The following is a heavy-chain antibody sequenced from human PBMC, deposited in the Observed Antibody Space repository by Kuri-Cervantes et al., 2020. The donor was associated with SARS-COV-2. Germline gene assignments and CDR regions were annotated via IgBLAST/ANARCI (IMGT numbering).Heavy chain of an antibody. CDR1: GFTFSSYG. V-gene: IGHV3-30*03. CDR2: ISYDGSNK. CDR3: ATDLRLLWFGELLY. D-gene: IGHD3-10*01. Sequence: GESLKISFAASGFTFSSYGMHWVRQAPGKGLEWVAVISYDGSNKYYADSVKGRFTISRDNSKNTLYLQMNSLRAEDTAVYYCATDLRLLWFGELLYWGQGTLVTVSS. J-gene: IGHJ4*02.